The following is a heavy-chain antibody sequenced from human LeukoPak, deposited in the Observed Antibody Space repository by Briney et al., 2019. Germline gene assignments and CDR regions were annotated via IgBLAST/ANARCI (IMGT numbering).Heavy chain of an antibody. V-gene: IGHV3-21*01. D-gene: IGHD3-22*01. J-gene: IGHJ4*02. CDR1: GFTFSSYS. CDR2: ISSSSSYI. Sequence: GGSLRLSCAASGFTFSSYSMNWVRQAPGKGLEWVSSISSSSSYIYYADSVKGRFTISRDNAKNSLYLQMNSLRAEDTAVYYCARDLMDDSSGYYYPYWGQGTLVTVSS. CDR3: ARDLMDDSSGYYYPY.